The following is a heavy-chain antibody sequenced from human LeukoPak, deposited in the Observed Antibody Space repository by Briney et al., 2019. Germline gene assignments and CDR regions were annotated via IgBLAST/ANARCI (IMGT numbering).Heavy chain of an antibody. Sequence: SETLSLTCGVSGGAITNYYWTWIRQPPGKGLEWIGYIFHSDTTKYNPSLNSRVSISVDTSQNSFSLKLTSVTAADTAVYYCARSTRSGSYTAGLNYWGQGTLVTVSS. V-gene: IGHV4-59*01. CDR3: ARSTRSGSYTAGLNY. D-gene: IGHD1-26*01. J-gene: IGHJ4*02. CDR2: IFHSDTT. CDR1: GGAITNYY.